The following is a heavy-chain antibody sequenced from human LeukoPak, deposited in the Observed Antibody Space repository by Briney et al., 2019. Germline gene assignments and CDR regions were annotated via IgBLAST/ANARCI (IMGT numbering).Heavy chain of an antibody. CDR3: ARHSRVIVGAICAYDF. CDR1: GSSIYSDYF. D-gene: IGHD1-26*01. CDR2: IHHSGTI. Sequence: PSETLSLTCAVSGSSIYSDYFWAWIRQPPGKGLEWIGSIHHSGTIYYKPSLRSRVTISVGTSDNHFSLNLNSVTAADTALYYCARHSRVIVGAICAYDFWGQGTKVTVSS. V-gene: IGHV4-38-2*01. J-gene: IGHJ3*01.